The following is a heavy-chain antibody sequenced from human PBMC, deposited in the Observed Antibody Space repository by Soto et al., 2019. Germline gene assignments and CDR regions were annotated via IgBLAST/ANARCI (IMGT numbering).Heavy chain of an antibody. V-gene: IGHV1-69*13. D-gene: IGHD5-12*01. CDR2: IIPIFGTA. CDR3: ARVDPRGYSGYDWDSSGWFSAFDI. J-gene: IGHJ3*02. Sequence: SVKVSCEASGGTFSSYAISWVRQAPGQGLEWMGGIIPIFGTANYAQKFQGRVTITADESTSTAYMELSSLRSDDTAVYYCARVDPRGYSGYDWDSSGWFSAFDIWGQGTMVTVSS. CDR1: GGTFSSYA.